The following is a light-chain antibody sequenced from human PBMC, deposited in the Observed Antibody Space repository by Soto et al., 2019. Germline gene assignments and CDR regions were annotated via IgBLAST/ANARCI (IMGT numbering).Light chain of an antibody. CDR1: SSNIGSNY. Sequence: SVVTLPPSASGTPVQRVTISCSVRSSNIGSNYVYWYQQLPGTAPKLLIYYNNQRPSGVPDRFSGSKSGTSASLAISGLRSEDEADYYCAKWDDSLSGYVFGPGTKVTVL. CDR3: AKWDDSLSGYV. V-gene: IGLV1-47*02. CDR2: YNN. J-gene: IGLJ1*01.